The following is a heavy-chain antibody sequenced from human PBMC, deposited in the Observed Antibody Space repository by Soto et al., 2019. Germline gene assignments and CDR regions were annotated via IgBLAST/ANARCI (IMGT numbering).Heavy chain of an antibody. CDR3: AREETAWPLAYGLDV. V-gene: IGHV4-39*02. J-gene: IGHJ6*02. D-gene: IGHD2-21*02. CDR2: IYYSGST. Sequence: ETLSLTCTVSGGSISSSSYYWGWIRQPPGKGLEWIGSIYYSGSTYYNPSLKSRVTISVDTSKNQFSLKLSSVTAADTAVYYCAREETAWPLAYGLDVWGQGTTVTVSS. CDR1: GGSISSSSYY.